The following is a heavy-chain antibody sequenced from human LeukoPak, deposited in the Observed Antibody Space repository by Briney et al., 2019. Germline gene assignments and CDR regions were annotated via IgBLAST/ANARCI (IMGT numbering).Heavy chain of an antibody. Sequence: GGSLRLSCAASGFTFSSYDMSWVRQAPGKGLEWVSAISGSGGSTYYADSVKGRFTISRDNSKNTLYLQMNSLRAEDTAVYYCAKTWDTMIVVATDYWGQRTLVTASS. V-gene: IGHV3-23*01. CDR1: GFTFSSYD. D-gene: IGHD3-22*01. J-gene: IGHJ4*02. CDR2: ISGSGGST. CDR3: AKTWDTMIVVATDY.